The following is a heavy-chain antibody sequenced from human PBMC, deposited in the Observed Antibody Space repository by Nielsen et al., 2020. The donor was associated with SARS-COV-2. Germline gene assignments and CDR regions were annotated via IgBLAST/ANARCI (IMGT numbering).Heavy chain of an antibody. CDR2: MNPNNGNT. D-gene: IGHD2-15*01. CDR3: ARLDAKYCSGDRCYSGYFDY. V-gene: IGHV1-8*01. Sequence: WVRQAPGQGLEWMGWMNPNNGNTDYAQKFQGRVTMTRNTSTSTAHMELSSLRSEDTAVYYCARLDAKYCSGDRCYSGYFDYWAQGTLVTVSS. J-gene: IGHJ4*02.